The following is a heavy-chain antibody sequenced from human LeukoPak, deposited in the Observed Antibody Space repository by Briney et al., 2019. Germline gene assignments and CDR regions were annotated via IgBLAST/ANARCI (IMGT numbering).Heavy chain of an antibody. D-gene: IGHD2-2*02. CDR2: INPNSGGT. J-gene: IGHJ5*02. CDR1: GYTFTDYY. V-gene: IGHV1-2*06. Sequence: ASVKVSCKASGYTFTDYYMHWVRQAPGQGLEWMGRINPNSGGTNYAQKFQGRVTVTRDTSISTAYMELSRLRSDDTAVYYCARGYCSTTSCYISDPWGQGTLDTVSS. CDR3: ARGYCSTTSCYISDP.